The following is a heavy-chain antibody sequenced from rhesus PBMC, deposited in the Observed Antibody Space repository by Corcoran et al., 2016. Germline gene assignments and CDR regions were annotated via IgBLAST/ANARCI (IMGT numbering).Heavy chain of an antibody. Sequence: QLQLQESGPGLVKPSETLSLTCAVSGYSISSGYGWSWIRQPPGKGLERLGYISYSGSTSYNPSLKSRVTISRDTSKSRFSLKLSSVTAADTAVYCWARANIAGTEDYWGQGVLVTVSS. D-gene: IGHD1-14*01. CDR2: ISYSGST. J-gene: IGHJ4*01. CDR3: ARANIAGTEDY. V-gene: IGHV4-122*02. CDR1: GYSISSGYG.